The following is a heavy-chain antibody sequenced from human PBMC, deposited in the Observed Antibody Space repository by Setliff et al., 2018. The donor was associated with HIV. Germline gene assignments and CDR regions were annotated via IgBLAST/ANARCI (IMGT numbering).Heavy chain of an antibody. CDR3: ARRPPLTTGREYYFDF. D-gene: IGHD1-1*01. CDR1: GGSVNDFY. Sequence: SETLSLTCTVSGGSVNDFYCNWIRQPPGKGPEWIGYIHSSGSTIYNPSLKSRITISLDTSKEQFSLKLNAVTAADTAVYYCARRPPLTTGREYYFDFWGQGALVTVSS. V-gene: IGHV4-4*09. CDR2: IHSSGST. J-gene: IGHJ4*02.